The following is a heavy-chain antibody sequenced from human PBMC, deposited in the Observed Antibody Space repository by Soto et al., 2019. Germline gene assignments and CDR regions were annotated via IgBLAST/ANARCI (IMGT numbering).Heavy chain of an antibody. CDR2: ISGGSSYI. Sequence: EVQLVESGGGLVKPGGSLRLSCAASGLTFSTYSMNWVRQAPGKGLEWVSSISGGSSYIYYADSVKGRFTISRDNAKNSLYLQMSSLRAEDTAVYYCARGKVLLYWGQGTLVTVSS. CDR3: ARGKVLLY. V-gene: IGHV3-21*01. J-gene: IGHJ4*02. CDR1: GLTFSTYS. D-gene: IGHD2-15*01.